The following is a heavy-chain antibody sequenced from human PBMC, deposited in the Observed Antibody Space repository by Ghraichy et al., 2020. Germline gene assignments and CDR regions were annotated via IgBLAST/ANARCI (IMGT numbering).Heavy chain of an antibody. J-gene: IGHJ6*02. Sequence: SETLSLTCTVSGGSISSSSYYWGWIRQPPGKGLEWIGSIYYSGSTYYNPSLKSRVTISVDTSKNQFSLKLTSVTAADTAVYYCARHGYYYYGVDVWGQGTTVTVSS. V-gene: IGHV4-39*01. CDR3: ARHGYYYYGVDV. CDR2: IYYSGST. CDR1: GGSISSSSYY.